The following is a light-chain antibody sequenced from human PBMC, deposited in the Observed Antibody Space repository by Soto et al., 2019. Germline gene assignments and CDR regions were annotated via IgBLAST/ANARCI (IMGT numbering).Light chain of an antibody. CDR2: GVS. CDR3: SSHTSTSTI. Sequence: QSALTQPASVSGSPGQSITISCTGTSSDIGRYNYVSWYQQHPGKAPKLMIYGVSLRPSGVSNRFSGSKSGNTASLTISGFQTEDEADYYCSSHTSTSTIFGGGTKLTVL. CDR1: SSDIGRYNY. J-gene: IGLJ2*01. V-gene: IGLV2-14*03.